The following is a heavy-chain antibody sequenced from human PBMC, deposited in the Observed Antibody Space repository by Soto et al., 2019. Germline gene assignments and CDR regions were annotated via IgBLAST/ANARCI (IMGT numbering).Heavy chain of an antibody. CDR3: AFVEGPYRRSWYLPFDS. D-gene: IGHD6-13*01. V-gene: IGHV3-33*01. CDR2: IWYDGSNK. Sequence: PGGSLRLSCAAAGFTFSSDGMHGVRQAPGKGLEWVAVIWYDGSNKYYEDSVKGRFTISRDNSKNTLYLQMNSLRAEDTALYYCAFVEGPYRRSWYLPFDSWLQGSL. J-gene: IGHJ4*02. CDR1: GFTFSSDG.